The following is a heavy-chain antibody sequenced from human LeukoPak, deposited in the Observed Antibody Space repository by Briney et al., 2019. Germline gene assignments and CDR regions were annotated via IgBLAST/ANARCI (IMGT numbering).Heavy chain of an antibody. CDR3: ASRATPEPDCSGGSCYDY. D-gene: IGHD2-15*01. V-gene: IGHV4-39*07. CDR2: IYYSGST. Sequence: PSETLSLTCTVSGGSISSSSYYWGWIRQPPGKGLEWIGSIYYSGSTYYNPSLKSRVTISVDTSKNQFSLKLSSVTAADTAVYYCASRATPEPDCSGGSCYDYWGQGTLVTVSS. CDR1: GGSISSSSYY. J-gene: IGHJ4*02.